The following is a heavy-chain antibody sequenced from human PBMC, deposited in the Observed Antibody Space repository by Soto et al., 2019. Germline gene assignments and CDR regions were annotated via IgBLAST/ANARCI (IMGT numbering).Heavy chain of an antibody. CDR3: ARDSRSDYYGSDY. V-gene: IGHV3-33*01. J-gene: IGHJ4*02. CDR2: IWYDGSNK. D-gene: IGHD3-10*01. Sequence: PGGSLRLSCAASGFTFSSYGMHWVRQAPGKGLEWVAVIWYDGSNKYYADSVKGRFTISRDNSKNTLYLQMNSLRAEDTAVYYCARDSRSDYYGSDYWGQGTLVTVSS. CDR1: GFTFSSYG.